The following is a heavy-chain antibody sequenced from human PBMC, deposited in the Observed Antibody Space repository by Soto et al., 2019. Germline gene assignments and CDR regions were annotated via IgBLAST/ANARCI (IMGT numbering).Heavy chain of an antibody. CDR2: IYSGGST. CDR3: ARVTYYYDSSGSWAYDAFDI. D-gene: IGHD3-22*01. Sequence: GGSLRFSCAASGFTVSSTYMSWVRQAPGKGLEWVSLIYSGGSTYYADSAKGRFTISRDNSKNTLYLQMNSLRAEDTAVYYCARVTYYYDSSGSWAYDAFDIWGQGTMVTVSS. CDR1: GFTVSSTY. V-gene: IGHV3-66*01. J-gene: IGHJ3*02.